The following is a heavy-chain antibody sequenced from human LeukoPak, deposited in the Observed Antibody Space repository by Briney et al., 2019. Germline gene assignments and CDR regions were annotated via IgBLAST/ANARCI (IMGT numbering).Heavy chain of an antibody. CDR2: ISASGVST. V-gene: IGHV3-23*01. CDR3: ARMPSTEIYYFYYMDV. CDR1: GMPFSSYT. J-gene: IGHJ6*03. Sequence: GGSLRLSCEGPGMPFSSYTINWVRQAPGKGLEWVSGISASGVSTYYGDSAKGRFTTSRDNSKNTVFLQLNSLRVEDTAVYYCARMPSTEIYYFYYMDVWGKGTTVIVSS. D-gene: IGHD2-2*01.